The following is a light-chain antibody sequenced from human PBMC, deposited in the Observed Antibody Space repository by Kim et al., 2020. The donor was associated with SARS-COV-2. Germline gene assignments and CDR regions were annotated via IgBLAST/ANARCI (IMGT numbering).Light chain of an antibody. CDR1: NSNIGVNT. J-gene: IGLJ3*02. Sequence: ELTQPPSASGTPGQRVTISCSGSNSNIGVNTVNWYQQFPGTAPKLLIYRNNQRPSGVPDRFSGSKSGTSTSLALSGLLSEDEADYYCATWDDSLNAWVFGGGIQLSVL. CDR2: RNN. CDR3: ATWDDSLNAWV. V-gene: IGLV1-44*01.